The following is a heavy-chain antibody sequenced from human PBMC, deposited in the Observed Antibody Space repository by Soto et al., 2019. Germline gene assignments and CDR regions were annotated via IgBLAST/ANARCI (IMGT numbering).Heavy chain of an antibody. D-gene: IGHD1-26*01. CDR1: GFTFTSYA. J-gene: IGHJ4*02. CDR3: AKARFSGSSRSLGS. Sequence: GGSLRLSCAASGFTFTSYAMNWVRQAPGKGLEWVSSISGSGDSPYYADSVQGRFTISSDNSKNTLYLQMNSLRAEDSAVYYCAKARFSGSSRSLGSWGQGTLVTVSS. V-gene: IGHV3-23*01. CDR2: ISGSGDSP.